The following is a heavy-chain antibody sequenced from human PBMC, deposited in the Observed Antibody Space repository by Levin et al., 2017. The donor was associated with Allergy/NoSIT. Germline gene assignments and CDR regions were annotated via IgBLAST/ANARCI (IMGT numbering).Heavy chain of an antibody. CDR1: GFTFGDYA. CDR3: TRDHFRPGDYFDY. V-gene: IGHV3-49*03. CDR2: IRSKAYGGTA. J-gene: IGHJ4*02. Sequence: PGGSLRLSCTGSGFTFGDYAMNWFRQAPGKGLEWVGFIRSKAYGGTAECAPSVKARFTVSRDDSENIAYLQMNTLKTEDTGVYYCTRDHFRPGDYFDYWGQGVLVTVSS. D-gene: IGHD3-3*02.